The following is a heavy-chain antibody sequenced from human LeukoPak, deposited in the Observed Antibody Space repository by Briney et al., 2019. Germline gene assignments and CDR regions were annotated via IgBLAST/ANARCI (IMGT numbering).Heavy chain of an antibody. Sequence: SETLSLTCAVYGGSFSGYYWSWIRQPPGRGLEWIGEINHSGSANYNPSLKSRVTISVDTSKNQFSLKLSSVTAADTAVYYCARDGYLAVDYWGQGTLLTVSS. V-gene: IGHV4-34*01. CDR2: INHSGSA. CDR3: ARDGYLAVDY. CDR1: GGSFSGYY. J-gene: IGHJ4*02. D-gene: IGHD2-2*03.